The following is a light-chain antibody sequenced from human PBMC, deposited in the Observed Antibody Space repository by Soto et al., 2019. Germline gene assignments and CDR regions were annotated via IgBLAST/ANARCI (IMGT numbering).Light chain of an antibody. CDR2: DAS. CDR1: QSVSSY. J-gene: IGKJ1*01. CDR3: RQRSNWPQWT. Sequence: MVLTKSQATLSLTPGKRPTLSCNSSQSVSSYLAWYQQKPGQAPRLLIYDASNRATGIPARFSGSGSGTDFTHTICSLDPEDLAVYYCRQRSNWPQWTFAQGTKVDIK. V-gene: IGKV3-11*01.